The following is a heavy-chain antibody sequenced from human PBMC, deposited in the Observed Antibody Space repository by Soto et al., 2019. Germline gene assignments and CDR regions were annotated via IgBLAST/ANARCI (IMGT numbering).Heavy chain of an antibody. CDR2: ISYDGSNK. CDR3: ARDSRGGFEYSSSRYYYYGMDV. D-gene: IGHD6-6*01. V-gene: IGHV3-30-3*01. J-gene: IGHJ6*02. Sequence: QVQLVESGGGVVQPGRSLRLSCAASGFTFSSYAMHWVRQAPGKGLEWVAVISYDGSNKYYADSVKGRFTISRDNSKNTLYLQMNSLRAEDTAVYYCARDSRGGFEYSSSRYYYYGMDVWGQGTTVTVSS. CDR1: GFTFSSYA.